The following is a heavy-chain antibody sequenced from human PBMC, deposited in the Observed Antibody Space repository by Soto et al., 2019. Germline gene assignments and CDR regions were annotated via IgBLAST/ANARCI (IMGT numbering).Heavy chain of an antibody. J-gene: IGHJ4*02. CDR1: GGSISSYY. CDR2: IYYSGST. Sequence: QVQLQESGPGLVKPSETLSLTCTVSGGSISSYYWSWIRQPPGKGLEWIGYIYYSGSTNYNPSLTPRATISVAPPTTPFSLTLSPVTAASTAVYYCASPVPAPSASGSYFYYCRQATLFTVSS. V-gene: IGHV4-59*08. D-gene: IGHD3-10*01. CDR3: ASPVPAPSASGSYFYY.